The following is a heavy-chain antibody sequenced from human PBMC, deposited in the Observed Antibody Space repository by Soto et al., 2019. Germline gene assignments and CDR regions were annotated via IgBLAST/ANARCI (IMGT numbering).Heavy chain of an antibody. Sequence: GGSLRLSCAASGFTFSSYAMSWVRQAPGKGLEWASAISGSGGSTYYADSVKGRFTISRDNSKNTLYLQMNSLRAEDTAVYYCAKRSSGYIAFDIWGQGTMVTVSS. J-gene: IGHJ3*02. CDR3: AKRSSGYIAFDI. D-gene: IGHD3-22*01. V-gene: IGHV3-23*01. CDR2: ISGSGGST. CDR1: GFTFSSYA.